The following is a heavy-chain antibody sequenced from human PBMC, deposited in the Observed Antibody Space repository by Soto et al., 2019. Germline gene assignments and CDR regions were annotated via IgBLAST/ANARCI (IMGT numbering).Heavy chain of an antibody. D-gene: IGHD3-10*01. J-gene: IGHJ6*02. Sequence: SVKVSCKASGGTFSSYAISWVRQAPGQGLEWMGGIIPIFGTANYAQKFQGRVTITADESTSTAYMELSSLRSEDTAVYCCERDRIGVRTNYYYGMDVWGQGTTVTVSS. CDR1: GGTFSSYA. CDR3: ERDRIGVRTNYYYGMDV. CDR2: IIPIFGTA. V-gene: IGHV1-69*13.